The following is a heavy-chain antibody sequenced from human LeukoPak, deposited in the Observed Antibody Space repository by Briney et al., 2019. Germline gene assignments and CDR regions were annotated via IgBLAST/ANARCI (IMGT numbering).Heavy chain of an antibody. CDR2: IAYDGNNK. D-gene: IGHD2-8*01. CDR3: TRGPGLYGTSYLDY. CDR1: GFTFSGYA. V-gene: IGHV3-30-3*01. J-gene: IGHJ4*02. Sequence: PGRSLRLSCAASGFTFSGYAMHWVRQTPGKGLEWLATIAYDGNNKHYADFVMGRFSISRDNSRNTLYLQMNSLRPEDTAVYYCTRGPGLYGTSYLDYWGQGTLVTVSS.